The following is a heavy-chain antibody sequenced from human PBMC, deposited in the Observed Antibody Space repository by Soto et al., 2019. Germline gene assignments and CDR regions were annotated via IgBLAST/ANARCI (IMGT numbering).Heavy chain of an antibody. D-gene: IGHD3-16*01. V-gene: IGHV2-5*01. CDR2: IYWKDDK. Sequence: QITLKESGPTLVEPTQTLTLTCTYSGFSLRTTGVGVGWIRQPPGTALEWLGIIYWKDDKRYSPSLKNRFTLTSDISKSQVVLTMTNMDPVDTATYYCAHTWGLPFDYWGQGTLVIVSS. CDR1: GFSLRTTGVG. J-gene: IGHJ4*02. CDR3: AHTWGLPFDY.